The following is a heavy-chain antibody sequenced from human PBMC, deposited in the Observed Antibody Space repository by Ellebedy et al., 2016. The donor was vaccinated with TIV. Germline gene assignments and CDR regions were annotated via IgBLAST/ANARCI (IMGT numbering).Heavy chain of an antibody. CDR2: ISDSGSMI. J-gene: IGHJ6*02. Sequence: GESLKISXAASGFSSSDYYMSWIRQVPGKGLEWVSYISDSGSMIHYADSVKGRFTISRDNSKNSLYLQMNNLRAEDTAVYYCARISSGRSFYGMDVWGQGTTDTVSS. V-gene: IGHV3-11*01. D-gene: IGHD6-19*01. CDR3: ARISSGRSFYGMDV. CDR1: GFSSSDYY.